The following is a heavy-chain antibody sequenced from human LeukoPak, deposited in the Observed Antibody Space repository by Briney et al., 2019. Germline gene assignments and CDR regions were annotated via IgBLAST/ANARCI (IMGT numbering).Heavy chain of an antibody. CDR3: ARGTTAAYYYYYYMDV. J-gene: IGHJ6*03. V-gene: IGHV3-74*01. Sequence: PGGSLRLSCAASGFTFSSYWMHWVRQAPGKGLVWVSRINSDGSSTSYADSVKGRFTISGDNAKNTLYLQMNSLRAEDTAVYYCARGTTAAYYYYYYMDVWGKGTTVTVSS. CDR1: GFTFSSYW. CDR2: INSDGSST. D-gene: IGHD4-11*01.